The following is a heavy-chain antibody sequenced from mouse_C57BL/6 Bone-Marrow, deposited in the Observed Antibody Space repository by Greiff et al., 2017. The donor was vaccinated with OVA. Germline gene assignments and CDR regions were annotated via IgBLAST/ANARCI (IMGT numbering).Heavy chain of an antibody. CDR3: AKFITTVVAFSYYAMDY. J-gene: IGHJ4*01. V-gene: IGHV2-2*01. CDR2: IWSGGST. D-gene: IGHD1-1*01. Sequence: VQLQQSGPGLVQPSQSLSITCTVSGFSLTSYGVHWVRQSPGKGLEWLGVIWSGGSTDYNAAFISRLSISKDNSKSQVFFKMNSLQADDTAIYYCAKFITTVVAFSYYAMDYWGQGTSVTVSS. CDR1: GFSLTSYG.